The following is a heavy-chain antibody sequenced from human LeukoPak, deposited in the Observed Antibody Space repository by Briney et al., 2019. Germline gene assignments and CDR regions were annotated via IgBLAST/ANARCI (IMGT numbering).Heavy chain of an antibody. CDR2: IIPIFGIA. D-gene: IGHD6-13*01. CDR3: ARVAPTISSWYIFDY. V-gene: IGHV1-69*01. Sequence: SVKVSCKASGGTFSNYAISWVRQAPGQGLEWMGGIIPIFGIANYAQKFQGRVTITADESTSTAYMELSSLRSEDSAVYYCARVAPTISSWYIFDYWGQGTLVTVSS. J-gene: IGHJ4*02. CDR1: GGTFSNYA.